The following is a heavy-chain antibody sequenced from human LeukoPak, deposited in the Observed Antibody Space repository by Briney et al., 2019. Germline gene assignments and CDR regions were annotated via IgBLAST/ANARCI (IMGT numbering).Heavy chain of an antibody. V-gene: IGHV3-9*01. CDR2: ISWNSGSI. CDR1: GFTFDDYA. Sequence: GGSLRLSCTASGFTFDDYAMHWVRQAPGKGLEWVSGISWNSGSISYADSVKGRFTISRDNAKNSLYLQMNSLRAEDTALYYCAQAAGFGSHDSSGYYDYWGQGTLVTVSS. D-gene: IGHD3-22*01. CDR3: AQAAGFGSHDSSGYYDY. J-gene: IGHJ4*02.